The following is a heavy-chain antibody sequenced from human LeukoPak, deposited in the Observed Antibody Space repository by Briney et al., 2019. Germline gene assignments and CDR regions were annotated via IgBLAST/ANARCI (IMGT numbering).Heavy chain of an antibody. CDR3: VKGLLVRGVMPNWFDP. CDR2: ISWKTDTV. V-gene: IGHV3-9*01. J-gene: IGHJ5*02. CDR1: GFNFDDSG. Sequence: PGGSLRLSCVASGFNFDDSGMHWVRQPPGKGLEWVSGISWKTDTVGYADSVKGRFTISRDYAKSSLYPQMNSLRPEDTALYYCVKGLLVRGVMPNWFDPWGQGTLVTVSS. D-gene: IGHD3-10*01.